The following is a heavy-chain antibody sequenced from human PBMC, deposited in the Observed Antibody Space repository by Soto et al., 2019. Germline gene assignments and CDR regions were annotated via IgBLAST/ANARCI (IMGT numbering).Heavy chain of an antibody. Sequence: QVQLVQSGAEVKKPGASVKVSCKASGYTFTGYYMHWVRQAPGQGLEWMGWINPNSGGTNYAQKCQGRVTMTRDTSISTAYVELSRLRSDDTAVYYCARVEYGTMSSFDYWCQGTLVTVSS. CDR2: INPNSGGT. V-gene: IGHV1-2*02. J-gene: IGHJ4*02. CDR1: GYTFTGYY. CDR3: ARVEYGTMSSFDY. D-gene: IGHD3-22*01.